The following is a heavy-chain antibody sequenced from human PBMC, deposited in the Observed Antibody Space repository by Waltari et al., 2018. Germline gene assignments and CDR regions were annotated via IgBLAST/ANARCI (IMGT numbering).Heavy chain of an antibody. J-gene: IGHJ4*02. CDR3: ASFPGITMVRGTEVQGPDY. CDR2: ISGSGGST. CDR1: GFTFSSYA. D-gene: IGHD3-10*01. Sequence: EVQLVESGGGLVQPGGSLRLSCAASGFTFSSYAMSWVRQAPGKGLEWVSAISGSGGSTYYADSGKGRFTISRDNSKNTLYLQMNSLRAEDTAVYYCASFPGITMVRGTEVQGPDYWGQGTLVTVSS. V-gene: IGHV3-23*04.